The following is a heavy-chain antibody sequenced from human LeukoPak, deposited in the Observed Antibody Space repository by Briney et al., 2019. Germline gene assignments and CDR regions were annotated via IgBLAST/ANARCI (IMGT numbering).Heavy chain of an antibody. V-gene: IGHV3-48*04. CDR3: ARADYYDSSGPNYFDY. CDR2: ISSSSSTL. J-gene: IGHJ4*02. D-gene: IGHD3-22*01. Sequence: PGGSLRLSCAASGFTFSSYSMNWVRQAPGKGLEWVSYISSSSSTLYYADSVKGRSTISRDNAKNSLYLQMNSLRAEDTAVYYCARADYYDSSGPNYFDYWGQGTLVTVSS. CDR1: GFTFSSYS.